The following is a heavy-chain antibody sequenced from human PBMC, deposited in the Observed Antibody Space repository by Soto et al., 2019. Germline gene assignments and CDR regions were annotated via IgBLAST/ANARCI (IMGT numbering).Heavy chain of an antibody. V-gene: IGHV3-7*01. Sequence: PGGSLRLSCAVSGLTFRSHWMSGVRQAPGKGLEWVALRNPEGSKKVYVDSVKGRCTIYRDNVKASLYLPMDSLSAEDTAVYYCARDPAFGAMDNWGQGALVT. D-gene: IGHD2-2*01. CDR3: ARDPAFGAMDN. CDR2: RNPEGSKK. CDR1: GLTFRSHW. J-gene: IGHJ4*02.